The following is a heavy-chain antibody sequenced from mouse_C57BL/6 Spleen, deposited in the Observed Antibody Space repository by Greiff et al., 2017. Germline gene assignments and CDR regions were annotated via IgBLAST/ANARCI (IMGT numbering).Heavy chain of an antibody. CDR3: VRRGVRDAMDY. J-gene: IGHJ4*01. Sequence: EVQLQESGGGLVQPKGSLKLSCAASGFSFNTYAMNWVRQAPGKGLEWVARIRSKSNNYATYYADSVKDRFTISRDDSESMLYLQMNNLKTEDTAMYYCVRRGVRDAMDYWGQGTSVTVSS. D-gene: IGHD2-1*01. CDR1: GFSFNTYA. CDR2: IRSKSNNYAT. V-gene: IGHV10-1*01.